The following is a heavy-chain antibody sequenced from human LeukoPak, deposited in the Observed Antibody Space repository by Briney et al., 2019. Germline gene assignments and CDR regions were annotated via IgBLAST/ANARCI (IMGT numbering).Heavy chain of an antibody. J-gene: IGHJ4*02. CDR1: GYTFTSYG. D-gene: IGHD2-15*01. V-gene: IGHV1-18*01. CDR2: ISAYNGNT. Sequence: ASVKVSCKASGYTFTSYGISWVRQAPGQGLEWMGWISAYNGNTNYAQKLQGRVTMTTDTSTSTAYMELRSLRSDDTAVYYCASGGRQERWFNGGNFDYWGQGTLVTVSS. CDR3: ASGGRQERWFNGGNFDY.